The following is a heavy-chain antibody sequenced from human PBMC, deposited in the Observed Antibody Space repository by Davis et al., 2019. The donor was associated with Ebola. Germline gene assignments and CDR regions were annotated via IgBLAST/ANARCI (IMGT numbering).Heavy chain of an antibody. D-gene: IGHD4-17*01. CDR3: ARVGYGDYWRWFDP. V-gene: IGHV3-74*01. J-gene: IGHJ5*02. CDR1: GFTFSNYW. Sequence: GESLKISCAASGFTFSNYWIHWVRQAPGKGLVWVSRIYSDGSSTSYADSVKGRFTISRDNAKNTLYLQVNSLRAEDTAVYYCARVGYGDYWRWFDPWGQGTLVTVSS. CDR2: IYSDGSST.